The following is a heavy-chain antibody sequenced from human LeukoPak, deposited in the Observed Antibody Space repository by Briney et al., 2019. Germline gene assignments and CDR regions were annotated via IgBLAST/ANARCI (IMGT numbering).Heavy chain of an antibody. D-gene: IGHD5-12*01. CDR2: MKQDGSGK. J-gene: IGHJ5*02. CDR3: ARVTYNGYAHWFDP. V-gene: IGHV3-7*01. Sequence: GGSLRLSCAASGFTFSSYWMSWVRQAPGKGLEWVANMKQDGSGKYYVDSVKGRFTISRDNAKNSLYLQMNSLRAEDTAVYYCARVTYNGYAHWFDPWGQGTQVTVSS. CDR1: GFTFSSYW.